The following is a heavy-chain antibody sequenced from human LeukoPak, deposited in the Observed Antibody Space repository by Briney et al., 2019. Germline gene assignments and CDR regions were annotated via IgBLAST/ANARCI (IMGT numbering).Heavy chain of an antibody. J-gene: IGHJ6*03. CDR1: GGSISSYY. D-gene: IGHD6-19*01. V-gene: IGHV4-4*07. Sequence: SETLSLTCTVSGGSISSYYWSWIRQPAGKGLEWIGRIYTSGSTNYNPSLKSRVTMSVDTSKNQFSLKLSSVTAADTAVYYCARDGSSGWHYYYYYMDVWGKGTTVTVSS. CDR2: IYTSGST. CDR3: ARDGSSGWHYYYYYMDV.